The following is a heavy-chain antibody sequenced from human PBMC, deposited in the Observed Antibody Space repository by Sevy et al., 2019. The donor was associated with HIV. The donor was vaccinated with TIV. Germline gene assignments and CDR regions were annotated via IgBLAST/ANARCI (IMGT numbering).Heavy chain of an antibody. CDR1: GYTFTGYY. J-gene: IGHJ5*02. V-gene: IGHV1-2*02. CDR3: AGIAAAGKWADWFDP. Sequence: ASVKVSCKASGYTFTGYYMHWVRQAPGQGLEWMGWINPNSGGTNYAQKFQGRVTMTRDTSISTAYMELSRLRSDDTAVYYCAGIAAAGKWADWFDPWAREPWSPSPQ. CDR2: INPNSGGT. D-gene: IGHD6-13*01.